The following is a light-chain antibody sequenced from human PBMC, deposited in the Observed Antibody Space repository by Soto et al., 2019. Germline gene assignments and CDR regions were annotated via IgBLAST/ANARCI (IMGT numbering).Light chain of an antibody. CDR1: SSDVGGYNY. Sequence: QSALTQPACMSGSPGHPITISCTGTSSDVGGYNYVSWHQQHPGKAPKLTIYDVSSRPSGVSNRFSASKSGNTASLTISGLQAEDEADYYCTSYTSSGTYVFGTGSKVTVL. J-gene: IGLJ1*01. CDR2: DVS. CDR3: TSYTSSGTYV. V-gene: IGLV2-14*01.